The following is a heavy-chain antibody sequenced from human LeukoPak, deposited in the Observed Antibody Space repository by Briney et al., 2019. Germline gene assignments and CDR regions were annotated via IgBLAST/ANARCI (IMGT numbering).Heavy chain of an antibody. CDR3: TTAAFH. V-gene: IGHV3-15*01. CDR2: IRSETDSGTT. J-gene: IGHJ1*01. D-gene: IGHD6-25*01. Sequence: PGGSLRLSCAASGFTFSDAWMNWVRQDPGKGLEWVGHIRSETDSGTTDYAAPVKGRFTISRDDSKSTLFLHMNSLKPEDTAVYYCTTAAFHWGQGTLVTVSS. CDR1: GFTFSDAW.